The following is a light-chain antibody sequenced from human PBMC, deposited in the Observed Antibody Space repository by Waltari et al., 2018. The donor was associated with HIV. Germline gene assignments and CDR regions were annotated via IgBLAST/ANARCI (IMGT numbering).Light chain of an antibody. CDR1: QSLLHSNGYNY. Sequence: DIVMTQSPLSLPVTPGEPASIFPRSSQSLLHSNGYNYLDWYLQKPGQAPQLLIFLGSTRASGVPDRFSGSGSGTDFTLKISRVQAEDVGVYYCMEALQPPLTFGPGTKLEIK. J-gene: IGKJ3*01. CDR3: MEALQPPLT. V-gene: IGKV2-28*01. CDR2: LGS.